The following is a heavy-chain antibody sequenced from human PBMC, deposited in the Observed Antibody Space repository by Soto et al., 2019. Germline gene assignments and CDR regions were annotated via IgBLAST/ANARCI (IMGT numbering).Heavy chain of an antibody. J-gene: IGHJ6*02. D-gene: IGHD3-3*01. Sequence: EAQLLESGGGLVQPGGSLRLSCAGSGFTFSNYAMSWVRQAPGQGLEWVSARSPTGFNTYYADSVKGLFTISRDNSKNTLFLQMNSLRAEDTAVYYCAKAGSFTIFGVVVMRYYYYGLDVWGQGTTVTVSS. CDR1: GFTFSNYA. V-gene: IGHV3-23*01. CDR2: RSPTGFNT. CDR3: AKAGSFTIFGVVVMRYYYYGLDV.